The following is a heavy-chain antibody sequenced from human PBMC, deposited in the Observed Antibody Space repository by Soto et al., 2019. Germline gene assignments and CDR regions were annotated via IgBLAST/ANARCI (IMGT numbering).Heavy chain of an antibody. Sequence: PGGSLRLSCEPSGFTPSGLDIHWVRQPTGKRLEWVSSIGTAGDTYYAVSVKGRFTISRHNAKNSLSLQMNRLRAGDMAVYFCAKSREIGTHFFDSWGQGTQVTVSS. CDR3: AKSREIGTHFFDS. V-gene: IGHV3-13*01. CDR2: IGTAGDT. D-gene: IGHD6-13*01. CDR1: GFTPSGLD. J-gene: IGHJ4*02.